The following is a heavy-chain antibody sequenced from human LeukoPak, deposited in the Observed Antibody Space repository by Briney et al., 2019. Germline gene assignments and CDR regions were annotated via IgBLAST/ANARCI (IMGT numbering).Heavy chain of an antibody. D-gene: IGHD3-16*01. Sequence: GGSLRLSCAASGFTFSSYAMSWVRQAPGKGLEWVSAISGSGGSTYYADSVKGRFTISRDNSKNTLYLQMNSLRAEDTAVYYCAKPRGGGSHWEFVASGGPFDYWGQGTLVTVSS. V-gene: IGHV3-23*01. J-gene: IGHJ4*02. CDR3: AKPRGGGSHWEFVASGGPFDY. CDR2: ISGSGGST. CDR1: GFTFSSYA.